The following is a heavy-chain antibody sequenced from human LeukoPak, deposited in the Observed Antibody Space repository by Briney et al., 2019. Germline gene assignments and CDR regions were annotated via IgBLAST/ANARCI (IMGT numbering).Heavy chain of an antibody. CDR3: ARDPDMSSGWYYFDY. D-gene: IGHD6-19*01. Sequence: GASVKVSCKASGYTFTSYGISWVGQAPGQGREWMGWISAYNGKKNNEQKLQGRVTMPTYTSTSTAYLELRSLRSDDTAVYYCARDPDMSSGWYYFDYWGQGTLVTVSS. V-gene: IGHV1-18*01. CDR1: GYTFTSYG. J-gene: IGHJ4*02. CDR2: ISAYNGKK.